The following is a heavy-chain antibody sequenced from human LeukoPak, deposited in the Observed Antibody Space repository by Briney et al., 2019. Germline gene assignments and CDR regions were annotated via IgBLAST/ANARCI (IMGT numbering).Heavy chain of an antibody. D-gene: IGHD5-12*01. CDR3: ARDRGSSGYDSYYFDY. Sequence: GSLRLSCAASGFTFSSCSMNWVRQAPGKGLEWVSSISSSSSYIYYADSVKGRFTISRDNAKNSLYLQMNSLRAEDTAVYYCARDRGSSGYDSYYFDYWGQGTLVTVSS. J-gene: IGHJ4*02. V-gene: IGHV3-21*01. CDR1: GFTFSSCS. CDR2: ISSSSSYI.